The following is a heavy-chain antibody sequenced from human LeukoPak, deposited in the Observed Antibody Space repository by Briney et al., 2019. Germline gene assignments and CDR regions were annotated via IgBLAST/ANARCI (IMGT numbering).Heavy chain of an antibody. J-gene: IGHJ4*02. CDR2: ISSSSSYI. CDR1: GFTFSSYS. Sequence: GGSLRLSCAASGFTFSSYSMNWVRQAPGKGPEWVSSISSSSSYIYYADSVKGRFTISRDNAKNSLYLQMNSLRAEDTAVYYCARDGILRFLEWLPASYFDYWGQGTLVTVSS. CDR3: ARDGILRFLEWLPASYFDY. D-gene: IGHD3-3*01. V-gene: IGHV3-21*01.